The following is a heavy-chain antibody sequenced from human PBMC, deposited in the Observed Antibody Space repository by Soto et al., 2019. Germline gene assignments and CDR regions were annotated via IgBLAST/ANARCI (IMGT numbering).Heavy chain of an antibody. CDR1: GGTFSSYA. J-gene: IGHJ6*02. D-gene: IGHD2-21*01. Sequence: ASVKVSCKASGGTFSSYAISWVRQAPGQGLEWMGGIIPIFGTANYAQKFQGRVTITADESTSTAYMELSSLRSEDTAVYYCARQHQMAPYYYYGMDVWGQGTTVTVSS. V-gene: IGHV1-69*13. CDR3: ARQHQMAPYYYYGMDV. CDR2: IIPIFGTA.